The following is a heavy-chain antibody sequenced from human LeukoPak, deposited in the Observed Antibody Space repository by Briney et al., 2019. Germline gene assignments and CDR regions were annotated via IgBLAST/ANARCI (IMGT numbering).Heavy chain of an antibody. V-gene: IGHV3-21*01. CDR3: ATSPEQLSASMIVVYWYFAL. CDR1: GFSFSDYS. Sequence: GGSLRLSCAASGFSFSDYSLNWVRQAPGKGLEWVSSISRTSNYIYYADSVKGRFTISRDNARNSLYLQMNSLRAEDTAVYYCATSPEQLSASMIVVYWYFALWGRGTLLTVSS. CDR2: ISRTSNYI. J-gene: IGHJ2*01. D-gene: IGHD3-22*01.